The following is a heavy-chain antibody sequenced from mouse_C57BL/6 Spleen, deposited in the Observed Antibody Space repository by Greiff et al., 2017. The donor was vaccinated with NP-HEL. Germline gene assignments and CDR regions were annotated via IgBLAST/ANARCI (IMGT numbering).Heavy chain of an antibody. D-gene: IGHD3-2*02. V-gene: IGHV1-42*01. Sequence: VQLQQSGPELVKPGASVKISCKASGYSFTGYYMNWVKQSPEKSLEWIGEINPSTGGTTYNQKFKAKATLTVDQSSSTAYMQLQSLTSEDSAVYYCARREGAQAFYLDYWGQGTTLTVSS. J-gene: IGHJ2*01. CDR2: INPSTGGT. CDR1: GYSFTGYY. CDR3: ARREGAQAFYLDY.